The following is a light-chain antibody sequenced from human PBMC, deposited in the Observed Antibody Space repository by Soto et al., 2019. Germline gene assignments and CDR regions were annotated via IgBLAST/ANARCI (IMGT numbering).Light chain of an antibody. J-gene: IGLJ2*01. CDR2: LNSDGSH. CDR1: SGHSSNA. Sequence: QPVLTQSPSASASLGASVKFTCTLSSGHSSNAVAWHQQQPEKGPRYLMKLNSDGSHSKGDGIPDRFSGSSSGAERYLTISSFQSEDEADYYCQTWGTGTVVFGGGTKVTVL. V-gene: IGLV4-69*01. CDR3: QTWGTGTVV.